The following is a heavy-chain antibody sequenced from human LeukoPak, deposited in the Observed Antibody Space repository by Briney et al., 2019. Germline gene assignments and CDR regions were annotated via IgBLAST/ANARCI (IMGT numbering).Heavy chain of an antibody. D-gene: IGHD1-1*01. Sequence: GASVKVSCKASGYTFTSYGISWVRQAPGQGLEWMGWISAYNGNTNYAQKLQGRVTMTTDTSTSTAYMELRSLRSDDTAVYYCARDYRQLERKNAFDIWGQGTMVTVSS. J-gene: IGHJ3*02. V-gene: IGHV1-18*01. CDR2: ISAYNGNT. CDR3: ARDYRQLERKNAFDI. CDR1: GYTFTSYG.